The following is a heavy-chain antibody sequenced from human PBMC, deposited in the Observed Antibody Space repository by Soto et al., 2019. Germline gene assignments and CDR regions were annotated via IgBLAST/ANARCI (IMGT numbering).Heavy chain of an antibody. CDR1: GGTFSSYA. D-gene: IGHD2-15*01. V-gene: IGHV1-69*12. Sequence: QVQLVQSGAEVKKPGSSVKVSCKASGGTFSSYAISWVRQAPGQGLEWMGGIIPIFGTANYAQKFQGRVTIPADESTSTAYMELSSLRSEDTAVYYCARVVGAARADFFAYWGQGTLVTVSS. J-gene: IGHJ4*02. CDR2: IIPIFGTA. CDR3: ARVVGAARADFFAY.